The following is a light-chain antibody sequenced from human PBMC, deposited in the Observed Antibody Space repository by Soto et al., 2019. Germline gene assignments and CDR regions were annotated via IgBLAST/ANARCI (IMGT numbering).Light chain of an antibody. CDR1: QSLMHSRGYVF. CDR2: LAS. CDR3: MQALKTPYT. J-gene: IGKJ2*01. Sequence: DIAMTQSPLSLPVTPGEAATISCRSSQSLMHSRGYVFLYWYVQKPGQSPQLLIFLASNRASGVPDRFSGSVSGTDFTLRISRVEAEDVGLYFCMQALKTPYTFGQGTKLEIK. V-gene: IGKV2-28*01.